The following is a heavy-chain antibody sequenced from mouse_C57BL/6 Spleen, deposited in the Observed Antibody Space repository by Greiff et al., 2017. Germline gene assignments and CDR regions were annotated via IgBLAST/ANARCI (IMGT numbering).Heavy chain of an antibody. CDR1: GYTFTSYW. J-gene: IGHJ4*01. V-gene: IGHV1-55*01. D-gene: IGHD2-1*01. CDR2: IYPGSGST. Sequence: VQLQQPGAELVKPGASVKMSCKASGYTFTSYWITWVKQRPGQGLEWIGDIYPGSGSTNYNEKFKSKATLTVDTSSSTAYMQLSSLTSEDSAVYYCARGYYGNPYYAMDYWGQGTSVTVSS. CDR3: ARGYYGNPYYAMDY.